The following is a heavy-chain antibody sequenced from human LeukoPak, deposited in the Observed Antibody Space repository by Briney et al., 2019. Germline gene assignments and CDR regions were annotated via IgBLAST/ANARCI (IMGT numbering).Heavy chain of an antibody. Sequence: GASVKVSCKASGGSFSSYPISWVRQAPGQGLQWMGGVTPVFGTPNYAQEFQGSVTLTADDSTNTAYMELNSLRSDDTAVYYCARGSASNWPVDIWGQGTLVIVSS. D-gene: IGHD6-13*01. CDR2: VTPVFGTP. J-gene: IGHJ4*02. CDR3: ARGSASNWPVDI. CDR1: GGSFSSYP. V-gene: IGHV1-69*13.